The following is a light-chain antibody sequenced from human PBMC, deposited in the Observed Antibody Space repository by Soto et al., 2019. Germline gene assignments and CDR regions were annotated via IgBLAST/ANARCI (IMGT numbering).Light chain of an antibody. J-gene: IGKJ1*01. CDR1: QSVSSNY. CDR2: GSS. CDR3: HHYGCSLTT. V-gene: IGKV3-20*01. Sequence: EIVLTQSPGTLSLSPGEGATLSCRASQSVSSNYLAWHQRQPGQAPRLLFDGSSSGTAGIADWFIRSWFGTDFTLTIDMLEPEDVAVYCCHHYGCSLTTFGQGTRV.